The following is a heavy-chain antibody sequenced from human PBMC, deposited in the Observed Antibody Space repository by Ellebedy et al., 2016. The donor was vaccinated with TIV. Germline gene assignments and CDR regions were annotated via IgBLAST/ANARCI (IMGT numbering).Heavy chain of an antibody. CDR2: INHSGST. D-gene: IGHD6-13*01. V-gene: IGHV4-34*01. CDR3: ARSLPDTGTLPSWYFDY. Sequence: SETLSLTXAVYGGSFSGYYWSWIRQPPGKGLEWIGEINHSGSTNYNPSLKSRVTISVDTSKNQFSLKLSSVTAADTAVYYCARSLPDTGTLPSWYFDYWGQGTLVTVSS. J-gene: IGHJ4*02. CDR1: GGSFSGYY.